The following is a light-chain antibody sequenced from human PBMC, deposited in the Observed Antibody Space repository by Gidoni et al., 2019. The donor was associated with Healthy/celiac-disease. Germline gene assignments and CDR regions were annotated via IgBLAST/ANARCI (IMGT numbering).Light chain of an antibody. Sequence: DIQMTQSPSSLSASVGDRVTINCQASQDISNYLNWYQQKPGKAPKLLIYDASNLETGVPSRFSGSGSGTDFTFTISSLQPEDIATYYCQQFGTFGQGTKVEIK. CDR2: DAS. J-gene: IGKJ1*01. CDR1: QDISNY. V-gene: IGKV1-33*01. CDR3: QQFGT.